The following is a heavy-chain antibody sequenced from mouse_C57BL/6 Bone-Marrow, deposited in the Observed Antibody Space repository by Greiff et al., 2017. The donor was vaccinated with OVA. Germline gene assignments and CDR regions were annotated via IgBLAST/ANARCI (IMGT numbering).Heavy chain of an antibody. CDR3: ARDDYDAYYYAMDY. CDR2: IYPRSGNT. Sequence: VQLQQSGAELARPGASVKLSCKASGYTFPSYGISWVKQRTGQGLEWIGEIYPRSGNTYYNEKFKGQATLTADKSSSTAYMELRSLTSEDSAVYFCARDDYDAYYYAMDYWGQGTSVTVSS. J-gene: IGHJ4*01. D-gene: IGHD2-4*01. V-gene: IGHV1-81*01. CDR1: GYTFPSYG.